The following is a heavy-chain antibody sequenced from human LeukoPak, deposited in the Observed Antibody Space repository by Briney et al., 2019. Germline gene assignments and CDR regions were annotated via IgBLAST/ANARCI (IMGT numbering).Heavy chain of an antibody. CDR3: ARRVGSSWYSAFDI. Sequence: ASETLSLTCAVSGGSISSSNWWSWVRQPPGKGLEWIGEIYHSGSTNYNPSLKSRVTISVDKSKNQFSLKLSSVTAADTAVYYCARRVGSSWYSAFDIWGQGTMVTVSS. D-gene: IGHD6-13*01. CDR2: IYHSGST. J-gene: IGHJ3*02. V-gene: IGHV4-4*02. CDR1: GGSISSSNW.